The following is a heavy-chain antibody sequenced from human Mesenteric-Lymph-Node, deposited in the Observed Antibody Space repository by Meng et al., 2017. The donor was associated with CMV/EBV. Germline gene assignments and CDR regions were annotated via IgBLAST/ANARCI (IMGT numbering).Heavy chain of an antibody. CDR1: GFTFSSYA. J-gene: IGHJ4*02. CDR3: ARGPSITILGVHDF. Sequence: GESLKISCAASGFTFSSYAMSWVRQAPGKGLEWVSSISSSGSYIYYSDSVKGRFTISRDNANNSLHLQINSLTAEDTAVYFCARGPSITILGVHDFWGQGTLVTVSS. CDR2: ISSSGSYI. D-gene: IGHD3-3*01. V-gene: IGHV3-21*01.